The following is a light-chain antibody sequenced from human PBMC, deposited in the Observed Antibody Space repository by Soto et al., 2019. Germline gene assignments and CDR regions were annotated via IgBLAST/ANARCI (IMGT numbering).Light chain of an antibody. CDR2: TAS. CDR3: QQVKTYPRT. J-gene: IGKJ1*01. CDR1: QTVGRN. V-gene: IGKV3-15*01. Sequence: EIGMTQSPTSLSVSPGERAILSCRASQTVGRNLAWYQQKPGQAPRLLIHTASTRAPGIPARFSGSGSGTEFTLTISSLQPEDFATYYCQQVKTYPRTFGQGTKVDI.